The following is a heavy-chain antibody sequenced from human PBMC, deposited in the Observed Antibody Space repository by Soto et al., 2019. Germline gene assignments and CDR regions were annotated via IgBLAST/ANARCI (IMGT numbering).Heavy chain of an antibody. CDR3: ARDLTGTTHYYGMDV. CDR2: IIHILGIA. CDR1: GGTFSSYT. J-gene: IGHJ6*02. D-gene: IGHD1-20*01. V-gene: IGHV1-69*08. Sequence: QVQLVQSGAEVKKPGSSVKVSCKASGGTFSSYTISWVRQAPGQGLEWMGRIIHILGIANYAQKFQGRVTITADKSTSTGYMELSSLRSEDTAVYYCARDLTGTTHYYGMDVWGQGTTVTVSS.